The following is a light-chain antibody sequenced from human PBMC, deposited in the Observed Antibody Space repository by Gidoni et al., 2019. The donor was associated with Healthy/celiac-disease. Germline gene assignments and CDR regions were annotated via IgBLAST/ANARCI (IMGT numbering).Light chain of an antibody. CDR2: GAS. Sequence: DIVMTQSPATLSVSPGERITLSCRASQSVSSNLAWYQQKPGQAPRLLIYGASTRATGIPARFSGSGSETEFTLTISSLQSEDFAIYYCQQYNNWPMYTFGQGTKLEIK. CDR3: QQYNNWPMYT. CDR1: QSVSSN. V-gene: IGKV3-15*01. J-gene: IGKJ2*01.